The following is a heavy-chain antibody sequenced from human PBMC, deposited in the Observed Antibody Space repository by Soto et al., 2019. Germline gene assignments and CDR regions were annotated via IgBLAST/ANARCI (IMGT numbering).Heavy chain of an antibody. Sequence: ASVKVCCTDSGYTLNDLSMHWVRQAPGKGLEWMGGFDPEDGETIYAQKFQGRVTMTEDTSTDTAYMELSSLRSEDTAVYYCATWGTVTTFDYWGQGTLVTVSS. CDR1: GYTLNDLS. CDR3: ATWGTVTTFDY. J-gene: IGHJ4*02. D-gene: IGHD4-17*01. V-gene: IGHV1-24*01. CDR2: FDPEDGET.